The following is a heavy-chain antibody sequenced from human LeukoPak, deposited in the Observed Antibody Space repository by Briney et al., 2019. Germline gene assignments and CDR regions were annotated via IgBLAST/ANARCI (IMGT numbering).Heavy chain of an antibody. CDR3: ARGSPDTAMVRYYYYYMDV. CDR1: GGSISSGDYY. D-gene: IGHD5-18*01. Sequence: SETLSLTCTVSGGSISSGDYYWSWIRQPPGKGLEWIGYIYYSGSTYYNPSLKSRVTISVDTSKSQFSLKLSSVTAADTAVYYCARGSPDTAMVRYYYYYMDVWGKGTTVTVSS. J-gene: IGHJ6*03. CDR2: IYYSGST. V-gene: IGHV4-30-4*01.